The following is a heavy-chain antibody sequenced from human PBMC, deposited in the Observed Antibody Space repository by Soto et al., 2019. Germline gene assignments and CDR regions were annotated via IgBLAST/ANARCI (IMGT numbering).Heavy chain of an antibody. CDR1: GFTFSSYS. J-gene: IGHJ5*02. D-gene: IGHD3-3*01. V-gene: IGHV3-21*01. Sequence: GGSLRLSCAASGFTFSSYSMNWVRQAPGKGLEWVSSISSSSSYIYYADSVKGRFTISRDNAKNSLYLQMNSLRAEDTAVYYCARESHYDFWSGPRSWFDPWGQGTLVTVSS. CDR2: ISSSSSYI. CDR3: ARESHYDFWSGPRSWFDP.